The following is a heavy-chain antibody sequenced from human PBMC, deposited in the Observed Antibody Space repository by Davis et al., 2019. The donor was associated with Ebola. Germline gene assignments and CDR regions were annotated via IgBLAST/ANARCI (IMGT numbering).Heavy chain of an antibody. J-gene: IGHJ4*02. CDR2: IYYSGST. CDR3: ARGLGGDFDY. D-gene: IGHD3-16*01. Sequence: MPGGSLRLSCTVSGGSISSSSYYWSWIRQPPGKGLEWIGYIYYSGSTNYNPSLKSRVTISVDTSKNQFSLKLSSVTAADTAVYYCARGLGGDFDYWGQGTLVTVSS. CDR1: GGSISSSSYY. V-gene: IGHV4-61*01.